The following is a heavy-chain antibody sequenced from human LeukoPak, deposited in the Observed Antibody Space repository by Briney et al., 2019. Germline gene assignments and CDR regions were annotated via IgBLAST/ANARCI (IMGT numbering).Heavy chain of an antibody. D-gene: IGHD3-3*02. CDR2: IWYDGSNK. Sequence: GRSLRLSCAASGFTFSSYAMHWVRQAPGKGLEWVAVIWYDGSNKYYADSVKGRFTISRDNSKNTLYLQMNSLRAEDTAVYYCAREWHSYYYGMDVWGQGTTVTVSS. CDR3: AREWHSYYYGMDV. V-gene: IGHV3-33*08. CDR1: GFTFSSYA. J-gene: IGHJ6*02.